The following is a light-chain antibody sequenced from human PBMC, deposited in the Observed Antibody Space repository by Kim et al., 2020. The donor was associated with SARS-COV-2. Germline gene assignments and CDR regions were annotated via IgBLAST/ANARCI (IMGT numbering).Light chain of an antibody. CDR2: DAS. Sequence: LWAGERVTLPCRASQRVSTSYLAWHQQKPGQAPRLLIYDASSRATGIPDRFSGSGSGTDFTLTISRLEPEDFAVYYCQQYGDSPYTFGQGTKLEI. J-gene: IGKJ2*01. CDR1: QRVSTSY. V-gene: IGKV3-20*01. CDR3: QQYGDSPYT.